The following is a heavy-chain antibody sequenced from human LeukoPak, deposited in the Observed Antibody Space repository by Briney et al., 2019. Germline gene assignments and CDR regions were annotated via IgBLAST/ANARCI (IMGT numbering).Heavy chain of an antibody. CDR2: ISAYNGNT. CDR1: GYTFTSYG. V-gene: IGHV1-18*01. CDR3: ARNKVHLNNFDY. Sequence: ASVKVSCKASGYTFTSYGISWVRQAPGQGLEWMGWISAYNGNTNYAQKLQGRVTMTTDTPTSTAYMELRSLRSDDTAVYYCARNKVHLNNFDYWGQGTLVTVSS. J-gene: IGHJ4*02. D-gene: IGHD2/OR15-2a*01.